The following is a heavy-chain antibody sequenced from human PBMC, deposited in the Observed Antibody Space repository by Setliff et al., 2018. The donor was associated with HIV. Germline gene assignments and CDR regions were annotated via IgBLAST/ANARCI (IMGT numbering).Heavy chain of an antibody. CDR2: IRYDGSNK. D-gene: IGHD3-22*01. J-gene: IGHJ6*03. CDR1: GFTFSSYG. Sequence: PGGSLRLSCAASGFTFSSYGMHWVRQAPGKGLEWVAFIRYDGSNKYYAYSVKGRFTISRDNSKNTLYLQMNSLRAEDTAVYYCAKQGSGYDYYYMDVWGKGTTVTVSS. V-gene: IGHV3-30*02. CDR3: AKQGSGYDYYYMDV.